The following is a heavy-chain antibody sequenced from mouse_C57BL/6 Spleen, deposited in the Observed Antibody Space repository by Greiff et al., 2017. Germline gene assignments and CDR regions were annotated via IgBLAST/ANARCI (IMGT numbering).Heavy chain of an antibody. CDR2: IYPSDSET. Sequence: QVQLQQPGAELVRPGSSVKLSCKASGYTFTSYWMDWVKQRPGQGLEWIGNIYPSDSETHYNQKFKDKATLTVDKSSSTAYMQLSSLTSEDSAVYYCARGISYYGSSYKAYWGEGTLVTVSA. CDR3: ARGISYYGSSYKAY. J-gene: IGHJ3*01. CDR1: GYTFTSYW. V-gene: IGHV1-61*01. D-gene: IGHD1-1*01.